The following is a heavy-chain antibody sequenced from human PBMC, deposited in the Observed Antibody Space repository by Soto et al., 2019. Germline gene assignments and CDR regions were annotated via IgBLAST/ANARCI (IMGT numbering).Heavy chain of an antibody. Sequence: EVQLVESGGGLVKPGGSLRLSCAASSFTFTNAWMNWVRQAPGKGLEWVGRIKSKTDGGTTDYAAPVKGRFTISRDDSKNTLYLQMNSLKTEDTAVYYCTTDLLRFLERDYWGQGTLVTVSS. V-gene: IGHV3-15*07. CDR1: SFTFTNAW. J-gene: IGHJ4*02. CDR3: TTDLLRFLERDY. D-gene: IGHD3-3*01. CDR2: IKSKTDGGTT.